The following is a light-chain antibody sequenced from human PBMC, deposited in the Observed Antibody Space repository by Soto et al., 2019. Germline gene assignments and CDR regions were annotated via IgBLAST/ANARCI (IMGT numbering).Light chain of an antibody. J-gene: IGKJ2*01. Sequence: EIVLTQSPGTLSLSPGEGATLSCRASQSVSSNYLGWYQQKPGQAPRLLIYGASSRATGIPDRFSGSGSGTDFTLTISRLEPEDFAVYYCQQYGSSPHTFGQGTKVDI. CDR2: GAS. CDR1: QSVSSNY. CDR3: QQYGSSPHT. V-gene: IGKV3-20*01.